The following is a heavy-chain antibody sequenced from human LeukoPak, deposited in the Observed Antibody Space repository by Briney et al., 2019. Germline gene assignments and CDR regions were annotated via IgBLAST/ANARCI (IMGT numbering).Heavy chain of an antibody. D-gene: IGHD6-13*01. CDR3: ARAGANGIEAAGSLRY. CDR1: GGSFSTYC. Sequence: SETLSLTCAVSGGSFSTYCWSWIRQPPGKGLEWIGFIYYTGTTNYNPSLKSRVTISVDTSKNQFSLKLSSVTAADTAVYYCARAGANGIEAAGSLRYWGQGTLVTVSS. V-gene: IGHV4-59*01. J-gene: IGHJ4*02. CDR2: IYYTGTT.